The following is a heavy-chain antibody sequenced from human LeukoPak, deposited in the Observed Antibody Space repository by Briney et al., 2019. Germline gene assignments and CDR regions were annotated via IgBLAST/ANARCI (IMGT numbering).Heavy chain of an antibody. CDR1: GFTFNSYA. V-gene: IGHV3-23*01. CDR3: ARGLAYCGGDCYNSLDY. Sequence: GGSLRLSCAASGFTFNSYAMSWVRQAPEKGLEWVATISGSGGGTYYADSVKGRFTISRDDSKNTLYLQMNSLRADDTAVYYCARGLAYCGGDCYNSLDYWGQGTLVTVSS. CDR2: ISGSGGGT. J-gene: IGHJ4*02. D-gene: IGHD2-21*02.